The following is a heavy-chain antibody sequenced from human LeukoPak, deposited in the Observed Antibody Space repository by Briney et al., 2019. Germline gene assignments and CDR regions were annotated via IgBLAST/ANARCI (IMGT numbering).Heavy chain of an antibody. CDR3: ARVVTGTTSYFDY. D-gene: IGHD1-7*01. CDR1: GGSISSSSFY. V-gene: IGHV4-39*06. Sequence: SETLSLTCSVSGGSISSSSFYWGWIRQPPGTGLEWIGSIHYSGSTYYNPSFKRRVTISVDTSKNQFPLKVSSVTAADTAVYYCARVVTGTTSYFDYWGQGTLVTVSS. J-gene: IGHJ4*02. CDR2: IHYSGST.